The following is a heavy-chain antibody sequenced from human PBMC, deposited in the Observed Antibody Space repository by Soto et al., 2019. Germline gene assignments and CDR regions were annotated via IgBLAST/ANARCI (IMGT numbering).Heavy chain of an antibody. CDR1: GDSVSSNSAG. Sequence: SQTLSLTCAIPGDSVSSNSAGWSWVRQSPSRGLEWLGRTYYRSKWYYEYAVSVRGRITINPDTSKNHYSLQLNSVTPEDTAVYFCARGEQYSGRIFDYWGQGTLVIVSS. V-gene: IGHV6-1*01. CDR2: TYYRSKWYY. J-gene: IGHJ4*01. D-gene: IGHD1-26*01. CDR3: ARGEQYSGRIFDY.